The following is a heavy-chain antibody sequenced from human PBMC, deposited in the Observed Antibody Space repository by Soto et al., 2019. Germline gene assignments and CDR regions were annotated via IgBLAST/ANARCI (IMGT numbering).Heavy chain of an antibody. V-gene: IGHV1-18*04. CDR1: PYTFTSYG. D-gene: IGHD2-15*01. J-gene: IGHJ4*02. CDR2: ISAYNGNT. Sequence: SGQVSFRASPYTFTSYGISWVRQAPGQGLEWMGWISAYNGNTNYAQKLQGRVTMTTDTSTSTAYMELRSLRSDDTAVYYCARGYCSGGSCYRVFDYWGQGTLVTVSS. CDR3: ARGYCSGGSCYRVFDY.